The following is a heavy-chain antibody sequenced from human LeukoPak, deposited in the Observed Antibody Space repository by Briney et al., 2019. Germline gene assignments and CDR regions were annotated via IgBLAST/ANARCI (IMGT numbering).Heavy chain of an antibody. D-gene: IGHD2-21*01. V-gene: IGHV4-59*08. CDR3: ARHVFASPFDS. J-gene: IGHJ4*02. Sequence: PSETLSLTCNVSGDSISNSYWSWLRQPPGKGLEWIGYIYHTGDQNYNPSLKSRVTISLDTSKNQISLNLRSVTAADPAVYYCARHVFASPFDSWGQGTLVTVSS. CDR2: IYHTGDQ. CDR1: GDSISNSY.